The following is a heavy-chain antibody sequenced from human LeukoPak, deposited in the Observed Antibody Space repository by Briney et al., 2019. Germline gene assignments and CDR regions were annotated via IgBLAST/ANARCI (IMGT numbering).Heavy chain of an antibody. V-gene: IGHV1-18*01. CDR2: ISAYNRNT. Sequence: ASVKVSCKASGYTFTSYGISWVLQAPGQGLDWMVWISAYNRNTNYAQKLQGRLTMTTYTSTSTAYMELRSLRSDDTAVYYCARDVRGIVGMDYFDYWGQGTLVTVSS. CDR1: GYTFTSYG. D-gene: IGHD3-22*01. CDR3: ARDVRGIVGMDYFDY. J-gene: IGHJ4*02.